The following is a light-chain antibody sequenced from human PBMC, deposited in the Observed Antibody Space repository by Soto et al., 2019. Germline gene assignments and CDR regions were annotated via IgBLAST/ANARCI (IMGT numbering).Light chain of an antibody. J-gene: IGKJ1*01. CDR2: KSS. V-gene: IGKV1-5*03. CDR3: QHYATYPWT. CDR1: QSISSW. Sequence: DIQMTQSPSTLSASVGDRVTISCRASQSISSWLAWYQQRPGKAPNLLIYKSSTLESGVTSRFSGSGSGTEFTLTISSLQPDDFATYYCQHYATYPWTFGQGTTVDIK.